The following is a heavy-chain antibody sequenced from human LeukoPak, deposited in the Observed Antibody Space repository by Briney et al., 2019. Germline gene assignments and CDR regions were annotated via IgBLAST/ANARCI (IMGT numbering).Heavy chain of an antibody. CDR1: GFTVSSNY. D-gene: IGHD4-11*01. CDR2: IYSGGST. Sequence: GGSLRLSCAASGFTVSSNYMSWVRQALGKGLEWVSVIYSGGSTYYADSVKGRFTISRDNSKNTLYLQMNSLRAEDTAVYYCARDGYSNYYYYYYYMDVWGKGTTVTVSS. J-gene: IGHJ6*03. V-gene: IGHV3-66*02. CDR3: ARDGYSNYYYYYYYMDV.